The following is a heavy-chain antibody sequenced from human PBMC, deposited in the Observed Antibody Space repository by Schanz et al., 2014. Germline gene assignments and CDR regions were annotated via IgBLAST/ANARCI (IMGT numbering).Heavy chain of an antibody. CDR3: AREDCSATSCYFRY. J-gene: IGHJ4*02. V-gene: IGHV3-33*01. CDR1: GFTLSSYG. D-gene: IGHD2-21*01. Sequence: QVQLVESGGGVVQPGRSLRLSCSASGFTLSSYGMHWVRQAPGKGLEWLSHISGSGGDSVDYADSVKGRFTISRDNSNNTVYLQMNTLRAEDTAVYYCAREDCSATSCYFRYWGQGTLXTVSS. CDR2: ISGSGGDSV.